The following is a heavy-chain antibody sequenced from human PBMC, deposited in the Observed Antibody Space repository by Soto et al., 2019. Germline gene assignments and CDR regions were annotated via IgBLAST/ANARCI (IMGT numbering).Heavy chain of an antibody. V-gene: IGHV4-4*07. CDR1: GGSISSYY. CDR3: ARDLLRAVVPAAMGWFDP. Sequence: PSETLSLTCTLSGGSISSYYWSWIRQPAGKGLEWIGRIYTSGSTNYNPSLKSRVTMSVDTSKNQFSLKLSSVTAADTAVYYCARDLLRAVVPAAMGWFDPWGQGTLVTVSS. J-gene: IGHJ5*02. D-gene: IGHD2-2*01. CDR2: IYTSGST.